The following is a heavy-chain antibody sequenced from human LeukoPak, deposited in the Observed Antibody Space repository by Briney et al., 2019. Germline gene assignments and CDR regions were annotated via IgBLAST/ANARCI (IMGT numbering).Heavy chain of an antibody. CDR3: ARDSDALRFLEWFSPDY. D-gene: IGHD3-3*01. J-gene: IGHJ4*02. CDR2: ISYDGSNK. CDR1: GFTFSSYA. Sequence: GGSLRLSCAASGFTFSSYAMHWVRQAPGKGLEWVAVISYDGSNKYYADSVKGRFTISRDNSKNTLYLQMNSLRAEDTAVYYCARDSDALRFLEWFSPDYWGQGTLVTVSS. V-gene: IGHV3-30-3*01.